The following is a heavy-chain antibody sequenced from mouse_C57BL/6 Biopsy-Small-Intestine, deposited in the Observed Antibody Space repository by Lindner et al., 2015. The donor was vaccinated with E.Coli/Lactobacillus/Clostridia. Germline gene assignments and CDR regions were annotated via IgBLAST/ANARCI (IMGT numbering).Heavy chain of an antibody. CDR1: GYTFTTYV. CDR2: MNPYSDGT. Sequence: VQLQESGPELVKPGASVKMSCKASGYTFTTYVIHWVKQKPGQGLEWIGYMNPYSDGTKYDEKFKGKATLTSDRSSNTAYMELSSLTSEDSAVYYCARYGPNYAMDYWGSRNLSHRLL. D-gene: IGHD1-1*01. CDR3: ARYGPNYAMDY. J-gene: IGHJ4*01. V-gene: IGHV1-14*01.